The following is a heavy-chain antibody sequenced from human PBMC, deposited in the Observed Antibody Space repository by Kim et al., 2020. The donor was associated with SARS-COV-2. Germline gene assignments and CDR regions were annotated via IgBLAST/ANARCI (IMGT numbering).Heavy chain of an antibody. D-gene: IGHD3-3*01. CDR2: IWYDGSNK. CDR1: GFTFSSYG. V-gene: IGHV3-33*01. Sequence: GGSLRLSCAASGFTFSSYGMHWVRQAPGEGLEWVAVIWYDGSNKYYADSVKGRFTISRDNSKNTLYLQMNSLRAEDTAVYYCARDPYDFWSGYYPGFDYWGQGTLVTVSS. CDR3: ARDPYDFWSGYYPGFDY. J-gene: IGHJ4*02.